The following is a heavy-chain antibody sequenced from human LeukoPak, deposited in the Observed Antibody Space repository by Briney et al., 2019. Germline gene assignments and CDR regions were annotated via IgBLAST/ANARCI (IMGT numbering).Heavy chain of an antibody. D-gene: IGHD2-2*01. CDR1: GFTFSSYE. CDR3: ARDHVVVVPEATHYYYYYYMDV. Sequence: GRSLRLSCAASGFTFSSYEMNWVRQAPGKGLEWVSYISSSGSTIYYADSVKGRFTISRDNAKNSLYLQMNSLRAEDTAVYYCARDHVVVVPEATHYYYYYYMDVWGKGTTVTVSS. V-gene: IGHV3-48*03. J-gene: IGHJ6*03. CDR2: ISSSGSTI.